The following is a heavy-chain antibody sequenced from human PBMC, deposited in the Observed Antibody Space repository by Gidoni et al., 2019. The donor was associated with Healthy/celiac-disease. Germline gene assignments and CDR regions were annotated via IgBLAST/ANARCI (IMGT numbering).Heavy chain of an antibody. V-gene: IGHV4-39*01. CDR2: IYYSGST. CDR1: GGSISSSTYY. Sequence: QLQLQESGPGLVKPAETLSLTCTVSGGSISSSTYYWGWIRQPPGTGLEWIGSIYYSGSTYYYPSLTSRVTISVDTSKNQFSLTLSSMTAADTAVYYCARREGSSSCYLNPHGVEGWGQGTLVTVSS. CDR3: ARREGSSSCYLNPHGVEG. J-gene: IGHJ4*02. D-gene: IGHD6-13*01.